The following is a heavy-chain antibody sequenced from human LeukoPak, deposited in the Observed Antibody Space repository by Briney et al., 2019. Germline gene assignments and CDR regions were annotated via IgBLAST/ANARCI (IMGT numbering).Heavy chain of an antibody. CDR2: MFYTENA. Sequence: PSETLSLTCSVSGGSITSYYWSWIRQSPGKGLEWIGYMFYTENANYNPSLKSRVTISVDTSKNQFSLKLSSVTAADTAVYYCARGGPRRASRPGDYWGQGTLVTVSS. V-gene: IGHV4-59*12. D-gene: IGHD2-2*01. CDR1: GGSITSYY. CDR3: ARGGPRRASRPGDY. J-gene: IGHJ4*02.